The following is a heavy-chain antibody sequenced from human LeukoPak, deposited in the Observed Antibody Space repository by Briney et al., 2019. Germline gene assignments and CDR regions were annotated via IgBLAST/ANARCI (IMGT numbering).Heavy chain of an antibody. CDR1: GYTFTSYG. CDR2: ISAYNGNT. Sequence: ASVKVSCKASGYTFTSYGISWVRQAPGQGLEWMGWISAYNGNTNYAQKPQGRVTMTTDTSTSTAYMELRSLRSDDTAVYYCARADYYDSSGYYLRPYYFDYWGQGTLVTVSS. CDR3: ARADYYDSSGYYLRPYYFDY. V-gene: IGHV1-18*01. D-gene: IGHD3-22*01. J-gene: IGHJ4*02.